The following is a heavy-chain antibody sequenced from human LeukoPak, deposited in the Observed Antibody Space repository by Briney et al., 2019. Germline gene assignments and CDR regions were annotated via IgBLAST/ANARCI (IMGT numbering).Heavy chain of an antibody. J-gene: IGHJ4*02. CDR3: ARDATRGGDNDY. CDR2: IWYDGNNK. CDR1: GFTFSSYG. Sequence: GRSLRLSCAASGFTFSSYGMHWVRQAPGKGLEWVAVIWYDGNNKYYADSVKGRFTISRDNSKNTLYLQMNSLRAEDTAVYYCARDATRGGDNDYWGQGTRVIVSS. V-gene: IGHV3-33*01. D-gene: IGHD2-21*02.